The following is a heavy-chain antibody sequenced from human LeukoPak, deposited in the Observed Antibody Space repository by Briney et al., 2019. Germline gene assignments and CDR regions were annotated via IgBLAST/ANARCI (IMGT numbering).Heavy chain of an antibody. Sequence: ASVKVSCKASGYTFTSYGINWVRQAPGQGLEWMGWISAYNGHTNYAQKLQGRVTVSTDTSTSTAYIELRSLRSDDTAVYYCATGGRWELPRPYAFEIWGQGTMVTVSS. CDR3: ATGGRWELPRPYAFEI. V-gene: IGHV1-18*01. D-gene: IGHD1-26*01. CDR1: GYTFTSYG. CDR2: ISAYNGHT. J-gene: IGHJ3*02.